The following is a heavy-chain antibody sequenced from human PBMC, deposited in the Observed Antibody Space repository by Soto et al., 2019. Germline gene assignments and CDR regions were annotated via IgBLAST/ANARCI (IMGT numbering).Heavy chain of an antibody. CDR3: ARGRGWRDY. Sequence: QGQLVQSGAEVKKPGASVKVSCKASGYTLTNYDINWLRQAPGQGIEWMGWMDAKRGNTDYAQKFQGRVTITRNTSISTAYLEVSSLISEDTAVYFCARGRGWRDYWGQGTLVTVSS. V-gene: IGHV1-8*01. J-gene: IGHJ4*02. D-gene: IGHD2-15*01. CDR2: MDAKRGNT. CDR1: GYTLTNYD.